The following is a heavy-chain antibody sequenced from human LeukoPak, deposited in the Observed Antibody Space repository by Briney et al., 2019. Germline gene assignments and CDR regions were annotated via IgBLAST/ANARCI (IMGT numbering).Heavy chain of an antibody. J-gene: IGHJ4*02. Sequence: GGSLRLSCAASGFTFDDYTMHWVRQAPGKGLEWVSLISWDGGKTSYADSVKGRFTISRDNSKNSLYLQMNSLRSEDTALSYCVLQRLSAAFDYWGQGTLVTVSS. CDR2: ISWDGGKT. CDR3: VLQRLSAAFDY. CDR1: GFTFDDYT. D-gene: IGHD6-13*01. V-gene: IGHV3-43*01.